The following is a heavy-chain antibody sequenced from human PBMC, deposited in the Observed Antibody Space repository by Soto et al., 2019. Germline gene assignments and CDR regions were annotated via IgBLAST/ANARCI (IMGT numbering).Heavy chain of an antibody. V-gene: IGHV4-39*02. Sequence: SETLSLTCTVSGGSTSSSSYYWGWIRQPPGKGLEWIGSIYYSGSTYYNPSLKSRVTISVDTSKKQFSLKLSSVTAAHTALYYCARDRPFFFCYDCSPLSWFYPWGQRTLDTVSS. CDR3: ARDRPFFFCYDCSPLSWFYP. D-gene: IGHD5-12*01. CDR1: GGSTSSSSYY. CDR2: IYYSGST. J-gene: IGHJ5*02.